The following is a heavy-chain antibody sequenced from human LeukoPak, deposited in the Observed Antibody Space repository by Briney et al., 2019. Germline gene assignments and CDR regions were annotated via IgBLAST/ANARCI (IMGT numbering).Heavy chain of an antibody. CDR2: IRYDGSHK. Sequence: PGGSLRLSCAASGFTFSSCGTHWVRQAPGKGLEWVAFIRYDGSHKYYLDAVKGRFTISRDNAKNSLYLQMNSLRAEDTAVYYCARESVRRSYDSSGLNWFDPWGQGTLVTVSS. CDR1: GFTFSSCG. J-gene: IGHJ5*02. D-gene: IGHD3-22*01. V-gene: IGHV3-30*02. CDR3: ARESVRRSYDSSGLNWFDP.